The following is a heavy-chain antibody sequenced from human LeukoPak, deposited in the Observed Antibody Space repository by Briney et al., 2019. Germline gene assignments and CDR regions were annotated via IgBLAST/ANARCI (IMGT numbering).Heavy chain of an antibody. CDR3: ARDDYFDTSGYSLSQEY. Sequence: PGGSLRLSCAVSGLTFSVYSMYWVRQAPGKGLEWISYINSSSSGVYYADSVKGRFTISIDNAKNTLYLQMNSLRSEDTAVYYCARDDYFDTSGYSLSQEYWGQGTLVTVSP. CDR2: INSSSSGV. CDR1: GLTFSVYS. J-gene: IGHJ4*02. V-gene: IGHV3-48*01. D-gene: IGHD3-22*01.